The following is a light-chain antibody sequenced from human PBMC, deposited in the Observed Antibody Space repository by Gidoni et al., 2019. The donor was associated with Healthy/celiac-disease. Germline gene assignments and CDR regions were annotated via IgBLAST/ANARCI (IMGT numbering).Light chain of an antibody. V-gene: IGLV1-47*01. CDR3: AAWDDSLSGVVV. J-gene: IGLJ2*01. CDR1: SSNIGSNY. Sequence: QSVLTQPPSASGTPGQRVTISCSGSSSNIGSNYVYWYQQLPGTAPKLLIYRNNQRPSGVPDRFSGSKSGTSASLAISGLRSEDEADYYCAAWDDSLSGVVVFGGGTTLTVL. CDR2: RNN.